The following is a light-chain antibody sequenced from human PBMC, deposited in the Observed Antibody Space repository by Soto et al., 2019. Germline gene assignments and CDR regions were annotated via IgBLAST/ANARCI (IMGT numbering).Light chain of an antibody. J-gene: IGKJ2*01. Sequence: EIVMTQSPATLSVSPGERATLSCRASQSVSSNLAWYQQKPGQAPRLLIYVASTRATGIPARFSGSGSGTEFTLTISSLQSEDFAVYYCQKYNNWPYTFGQGTKLEIK. CDR3: QKYNNWPYT. CDR1: QSVSSN. V-gene: IGKV3-15*01. CDR2: VAS.